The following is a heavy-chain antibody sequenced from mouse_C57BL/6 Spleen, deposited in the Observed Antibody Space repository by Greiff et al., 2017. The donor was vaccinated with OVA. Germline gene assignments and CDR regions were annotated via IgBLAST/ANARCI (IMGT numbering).Heavy chain of an antibody. CDR1: GFTFSDYY. Sequence: EVQRVESEGGLVQPGSSMKLSCTASGFTFSDYYMAWVRPVPEKGLEWVANINYDGSSTYYLDSLKSRFIISRDNAKNILYLQMSSLKSEDTATYYCAREYYGIYFDVWGTGTTVTVSS. D-gene: IGHD1-1*01. CDR3: AREYYGIYFDV. CDR2: INYDGSST. J-gene: IGHJ1*03. V-gene: IGHV5-16*01.